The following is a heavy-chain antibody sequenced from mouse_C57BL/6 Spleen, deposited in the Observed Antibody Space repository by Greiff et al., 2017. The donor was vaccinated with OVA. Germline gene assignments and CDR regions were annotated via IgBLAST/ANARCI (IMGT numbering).Heavy chain of an antibody. Sequence: EVQGVESGGGLVKPGGSLKLSCAASGFTFSDYGMHWVRQAPEKGLEWVAYISSGSSTIYYADPVKGRFTISRDNAKNTLFLQMTSLRSEDTAMYYCARARDYHYYAMDYWGQGTTVTVSS. J-gene: IGHJ4*01. CDR1: GFTFSDYG. D-gene: IGHD2-4*01. V-gene: IGHV5-17*01. CDR2: ISSGSSTI. CDR3: ARARDYHYYAMDY.